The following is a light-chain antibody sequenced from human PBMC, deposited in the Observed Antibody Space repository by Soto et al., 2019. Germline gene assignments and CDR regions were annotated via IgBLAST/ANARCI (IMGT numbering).Light chain of an antibody. CDR2: KAS. CDR1: QTISSW. Sequence: DVQMTQSPATLSASVGDRVTITCRASQTISSWLAWYQQKPGQAPKLLIYKASTLKSGVPSRFSGSRSGTEFTLTISRLEPEDFATYYCQHYSSYSETFGQGTKVDI. J-gene: IGKJ1*01. CDR3: QHYSSYSET. V-gene: IGKV1-5*03.